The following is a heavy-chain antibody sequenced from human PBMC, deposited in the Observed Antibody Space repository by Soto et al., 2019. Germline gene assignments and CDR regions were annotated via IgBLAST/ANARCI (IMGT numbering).Heavy chain of an antibody. V-gene: IGHV4-34*01. CDR3: ATGGRLLSSRMVHFDP. CDR2: INHYGTI. Sequence: SETLSLTCGVYNGSLHGLIWSWIRQPPGKGLEWIGEINHYGTIDYNPSLRSRLTISVDRSRNQISLNLRSVTAAATAVYSCATGGRLLSSRMVHFDPLGPGTLVTVSS. CDR1: NGSLHGLI. J-gene: IGHJ5*02. D-gene: IGHD3-16*01.